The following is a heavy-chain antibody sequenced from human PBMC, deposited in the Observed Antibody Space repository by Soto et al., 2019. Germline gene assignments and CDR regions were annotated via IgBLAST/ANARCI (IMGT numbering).Heavy chain of an antibody. Sequence: EVQMLESGGGLVQPGGSLRLSCAASGFTFSSYAMSWVRQAPGKGLDCVSAISGSDGGTYYADSVKGRFTISRDNSKNTLYLQMNSLRAEDTAVYYCAKGPGMYSDFDYWGQGTLVTVSS. V-gene: IGHV3-23*01. J-gene: IGHJ4*02. CDR2: ISGSDGGT. CDR3: AKGPGMYSDFDY. D-gene: IGHD2-8*01. CDR1: GFTFSSYA.